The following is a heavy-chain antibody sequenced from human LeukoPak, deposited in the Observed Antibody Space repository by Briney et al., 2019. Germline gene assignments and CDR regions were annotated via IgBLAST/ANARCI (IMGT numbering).Heavy chain of an antibody. CDR3: ARVVAYDFWSGYSSYNWFDP. J-gene: IGHJ5*02. CDR2: INHSGST. CDR1: GGSFSGYY. D-gene: IGHD3-3*01. V-gene: IGHV4-34*01. Sequence: PSETLSLTCAVYGGSFSGYYWSWIRQPPGKGLEWIGEINHSGSTNYNPSLKSRVTISVDTSKNQFSLTLSSVTAADTAVYYCARVVAYDFWSGYSSYNWFDPWGQGTLVTVSS.